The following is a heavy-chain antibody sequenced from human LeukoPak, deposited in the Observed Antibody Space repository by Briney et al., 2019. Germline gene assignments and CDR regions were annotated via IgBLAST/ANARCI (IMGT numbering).Heavy chain of an antibody. CDR3: ARDPIAVAGTFDY. D-gene: IGHD6-19*01. V-gene: IGHV4-34*01. Sequence: SETLSLTCAVYGGSFSGYYWSWIHQPPGKGLEWIGEINHSGSTNYNPSLKSRVTISVDTSKNQFSLKLSSVTAADTAVYYCARDPIAVAGTFDYWGQGTLVTVSS. CDR2: INHSGST. CDR1: GGSFSGYY. J-gene: IGHJ4*02.